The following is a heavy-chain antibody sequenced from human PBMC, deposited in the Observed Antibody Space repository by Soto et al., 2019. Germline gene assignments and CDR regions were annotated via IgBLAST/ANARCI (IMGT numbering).Heavy chain of an antibody. J-gene: IGHJ6*03. CDR1: GFSPSNARMG. Sequence: QVTLKESGPVLVKPTETLTLTCTVSGFSPSNARMGVTWLRRPPGKALEWLAHILSNDEKSYSTSPKTSLTSAMDTSKSQVVLNMTNTNPVDTATYCGARMVAVNYYYGYMDLWGQGTTVTVSS. D-gene: IGHD3-16*02. CDR2: ILSNDEK. V-gene: IGHV2-26*01. CDR3: ARMVAVNYYYGYMDL.